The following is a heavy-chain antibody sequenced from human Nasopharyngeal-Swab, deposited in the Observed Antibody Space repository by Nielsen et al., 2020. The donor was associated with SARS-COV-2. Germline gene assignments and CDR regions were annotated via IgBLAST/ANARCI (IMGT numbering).Heavy chain of an antibody. V-gene: IGHV3-21*01. D-gene: IGHD6-19*01. CDR1: GFIFSTYT. Sequence: GESLKISCAASGFIFSTYTMNWVRQAPGKGLDCLSSIRSSTSYIYYADSVKGRFTISRDNAKNSLYLQMNSLRTEDTAVYYCATSGYSSGWIFWGQGTLVTVSS. CDR3: ATSGYSSGWIF. CDR2: IRSSTSYI. J-gene: IGHJ4*02.